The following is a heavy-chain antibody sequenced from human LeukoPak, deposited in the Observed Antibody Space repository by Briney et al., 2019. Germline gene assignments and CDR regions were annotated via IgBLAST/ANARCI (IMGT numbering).Heavy chain of an antibody. J-gene: IGHJ4*02. V-gene: IGHV1-2*02. CDR2: SDPKSGAT. CDR1: GYTFTSYY. D-gene: IGHD3-22*01. CDR3: ARVKTMIVVVSLFDY. Sequence: ASVKVSCKTSGYTFTSYYIHWLRQTPGQRFEWMGWSDPKSGATKYEHFQGRVTMTRDTSISTAYMELSRLRSDDTAVYYCARVKTMIVVVSLFDYWGQGTLVTVSS.